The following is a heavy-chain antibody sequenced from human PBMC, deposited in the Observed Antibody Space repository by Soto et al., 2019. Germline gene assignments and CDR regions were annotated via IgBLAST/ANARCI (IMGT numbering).Heavy chain of an antibody. D-gene: IGHD3-10*01. V-gene: IGHV4-34*01. CDR3: ASYYGSGSYYNWFDP. Sequence: QVQLQQWGAGLLKPSETLSLTCAVYGGSFRGYYWSWIRQPPGKGLEWIGEINHSGSTNYNPSLKSRVTLSVDTSKNQYYLKLSSVTAADTAVYYCASYYGSGSYYNWFDPWGQGTLVTVSS. CDR2: INHSGST. CDR1: GGSFRGYY. J-gene: IGHJ5*02.